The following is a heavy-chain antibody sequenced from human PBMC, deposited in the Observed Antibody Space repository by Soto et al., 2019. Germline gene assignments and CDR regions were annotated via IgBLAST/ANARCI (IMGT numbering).Heavy chain of an antibody. Sequence: PSETLSLTCAVSGGSISSGGYSWSWIRQPPGKGLEWIGYIYHSGSTYYNPSLKSRVTISVDRSKNQFSLKLSSVTAADTAVYYCASHRTQVAHLVLPPYYYYGLDVWGQGTTVTVSS. CDR1: GGSISSGGYS. J-gene: IGHJ6*02. CDR3: ASHRTQVAHLVLPPYYYYGLDV. D-gene: IGHD6-6*01. V-gene: IGHV4-30-2*02. CDR2: IYHSGST.